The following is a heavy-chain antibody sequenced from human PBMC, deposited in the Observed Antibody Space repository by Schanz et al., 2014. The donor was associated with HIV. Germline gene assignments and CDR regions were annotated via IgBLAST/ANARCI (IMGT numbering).Heavy chain of an antibody. J-gene: IGHJ4*02. V-gene: IGHV1-18*01. CDR3: ARGYCSGGTCYSGDY. Sequence: QVQLVQSGAEVKKPGASVTVSCKASGYTFTNYGINWVRQAPGQGLEWMGWISGYIGNTNYAQNLQGRVTMTADTLPSTAYMELRSLTSDDTAVYYCARGYCSGGTCYSGDYWGQGTLVTVSS. CDR1: GYTFTNYG. CDR2: ISGYIGNT. D-gene: IGHD2-15*01.